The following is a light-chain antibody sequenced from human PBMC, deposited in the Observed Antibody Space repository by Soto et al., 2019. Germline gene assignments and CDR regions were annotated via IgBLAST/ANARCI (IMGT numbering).Light chain of an antibody. J-gene: IGKJ1*01. CDR3: QQYDKYST. Sequence: IQMTQSPSTLSASVGDTVTITCRASQTISVSLAWYRQKPGKAPNLLIYDASTLQEGVTSRFSGSGSGTEFTLTVTRLQPDEFATYFCQQYDKYSTCGHGTKVDVK. CDR2: DAS. V-gene: IGKV1-5*01. CDR1: QTISVS.